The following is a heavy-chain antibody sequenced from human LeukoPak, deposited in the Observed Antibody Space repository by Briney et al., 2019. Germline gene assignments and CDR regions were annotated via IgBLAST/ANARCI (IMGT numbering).Heavy chain of an antibody. J-gene: IGHJ4*02. V-gene: IGHV3-33*01. CDR1: GFTFSSCG. CDR3: ARGRDGYNWIDY. CDR2: IWYDGTNK. D-gene: IGHD5-24*01. Sequence: GGSLRLSCAASGFTFSSCGVHWVRQAPGKGLEWVAVIWYDGTNKYYADSVKGRFTISRANSKNTLYLQMNSLRAEDTAVYYCARGRDGYNWIDYWGQGTLVTVSS.